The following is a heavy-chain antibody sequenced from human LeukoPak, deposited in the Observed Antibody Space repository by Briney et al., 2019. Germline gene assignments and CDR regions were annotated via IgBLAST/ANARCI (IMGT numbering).Heavy chain of an antibody. J-gene: IGHJ4*02. V-gene: IGHV3-66*01. CDR1: GFTVSSNY. Sequence: PGGSLRLSCAASGFTVSSNYMSWVRQAPGKGLEWVSVIYSGGGTYYADSVKGRFTISRDNSKNTLYLQMNSLRAEDTAVYYCARIYYDSSGYPGPFFDYWGQGTLVTVSS. CDR2: IYSGGGT. D-gene: IGHD3-22*01. CDR3: ARIYYDSSGYPGPFFDY.